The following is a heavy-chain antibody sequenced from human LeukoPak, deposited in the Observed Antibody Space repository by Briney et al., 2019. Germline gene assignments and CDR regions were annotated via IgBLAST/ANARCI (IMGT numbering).Heavy chain of an antibody. J-gene: IGHJ6*03. Sequence: SETLSLTCAVYGGSFSGYYWSWIRQPPGKGLEWIGEINHSGSTNYNPSLKSRVTISVDTSKNQFSLKLSSVTAADTAMYYCARVKDPGGYYYYYYMDVWGKGTTVTISS. CDR3: ARVKDPGGYYYYYYMDV. CDR2: INHSGST. D-gene: IGHD3-16*01. V-gene: IGHV4-34*01. CDR1: GGSFSGYY.